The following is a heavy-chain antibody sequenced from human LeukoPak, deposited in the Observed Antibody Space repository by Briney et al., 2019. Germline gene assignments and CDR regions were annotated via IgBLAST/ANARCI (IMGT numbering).Heavy chain of an antibody. Sequence: GGSPRLSCAASGFTSSSYGMHWVRQAPGKGLEWVAVISYDGSNKYYADSVKGRFTISRDNSKNTLYLQMNSLRAEDTAVYYCAKDSGIVGASPYYYYGMDVWGQGTTVTVSS. V-gene: IGHV3-30*18. D-gene: IGHD1-26*01. J-gene: IGHJ6*02. CDR2: ISYDGSNK. CDR3: AKDSGIVGASPYYYYGMDV. CDR1: GFTSSSYG.